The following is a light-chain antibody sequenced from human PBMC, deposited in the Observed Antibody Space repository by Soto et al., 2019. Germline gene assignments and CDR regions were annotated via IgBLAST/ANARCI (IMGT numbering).Light chain of an antibody. CDR2: EVN. V-gene: IGLV2-14*01. J-gene: IGLJ3*02. Sequence: QSALTQPASVSGSPGQSITISCTGTSSDVGGYNYVSWCQQHPGKAPKLMIFEVNNRPSGVSNRFSASKSGNTASLTISGLRAEDEAHYYCSSYTSTTTLGGVFGGGTKLTVL. CDR1: SSDVGGYNY. CDR3: SSYTSTTTLGGV.